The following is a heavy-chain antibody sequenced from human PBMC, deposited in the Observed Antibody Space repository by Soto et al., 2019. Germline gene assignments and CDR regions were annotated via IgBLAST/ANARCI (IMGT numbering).Heavy chain of an antibody. J-gene: IGHJ4*02. CDR2: INSDGSST. V-gene: IGHV3-74*01. Sequence: EVQLVASGGGLVQRGGSLRLSCAASGFTFSRYWMHWVRQAPGKGLVWVSHINSDGSSTNYADSVKGRFTISRDNAKNTLYLQVNSLSAEDTAVYYCARDLPAAEDYWGQGTLVTVSS. CDR3: ARDLPAAEDY. D-gene: IGHD6-25*01. CDR1: GFTFSRYW.